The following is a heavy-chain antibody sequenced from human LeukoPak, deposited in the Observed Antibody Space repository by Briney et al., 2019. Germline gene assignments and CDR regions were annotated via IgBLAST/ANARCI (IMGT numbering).Heavy chain of an antibody. CDR2: IVVGSGNT. Sequence: GTSVKVSCKASGFTFTSSAMQWVRQARGQRLEWIGWIVVGSGNTNYAQKFQERVTITRDMSTSTAYMELSSLRSEDTAVYYCAADGRGRASGSYYINDAFDIWGQGTMVTVSS. CDR3: AADGRGRASGSYYINDAFDI. V-gene: IGHV1-58*02. D-gene: IGHD3-10*01. CDR1: GFTFTSSA. J-gene: IGHJ3*02.